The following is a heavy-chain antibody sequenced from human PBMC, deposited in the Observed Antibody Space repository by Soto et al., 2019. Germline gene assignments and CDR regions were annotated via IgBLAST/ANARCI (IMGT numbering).Heavy chain of an antibody. CDR1: GFTFSSYG. V-gene: IGHV3-33*01. CDR3: ARSTPHCSSSIYYYYGMDV. D-gene: IGHD6-13*01. Sequence: QVQLVESGGGVVQPGRSLRLSCAASGFTFSSYGMHWVRQAPGKGLEWVAVIWYDGSNKYYADSVKGRFTISRDNSKNTLYLQMNSLRAEDTAVYYCARSTPHCSSSIYYYYGMDVWGQGTTVTVSS. CDR2: IWYDGSNK. J-gene: IGHJ6*02.